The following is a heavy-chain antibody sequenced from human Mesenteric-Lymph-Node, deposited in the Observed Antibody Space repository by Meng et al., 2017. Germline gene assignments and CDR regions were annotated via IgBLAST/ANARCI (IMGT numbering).Heavy chain of an antibody. J-gene: IGHJ3*02. D-gene: IGHD5-12*01. CDR3: GRGGYGTHHGFDI. CDR2: IQSEGITK. V-gene: IGHV3-33*01. CDR1: GFSFSNYG. Sequence: LSLTCAASGFSFSNYGIHWVRQAPGKGLEWVSLIQSEGITKYYADSVKGRFTISRDNSKNIVYLQIDSLRAEDTSVYYCGRGGYGTHHGFDIWGQGTLVTGSS.